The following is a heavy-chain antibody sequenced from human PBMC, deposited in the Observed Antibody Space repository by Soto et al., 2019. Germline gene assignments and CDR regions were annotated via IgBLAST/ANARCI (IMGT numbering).Heavy chain of an antibody. CDR1: GYTFTSYG. D-gene: IGHD3-9*01. Sequence: QVPLVQSGAEVKKPRASVKVSCKASGYTFTSYGISWVRQAPGQGLEWMGWISAYNGNTNYAQKLQGRVTMTTDTSTSTAYMELRSLRSDDTAVYYCARDPVRYFDWFSDGGYFDYWGQGTLVTVSS. CDR2: ISAYNGNT. CDR3: ARDPVRYFDWFSDGGYFDY. V-gene: IGHV1-18*01. J-gene: IGHJ4*02.